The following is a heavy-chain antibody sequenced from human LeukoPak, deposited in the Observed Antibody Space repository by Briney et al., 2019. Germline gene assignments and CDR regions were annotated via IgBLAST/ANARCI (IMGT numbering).Heavy chain of an antibody. V-gene: IGHV1-24*01. CDR2: FDPEDGET. J-gene: IGHJ6*02. Sequence: ASVKVSCKVSGYTLTELSMHWVRQAPGKGLEWMGGFDPEDGETIYAQKFQGRVTMTEDTSTDTAYMELSSLRSEDTAVYYCARDRGPIFGVVIISTYYYYYGMDVWGQGTTVTVSS. CDR3: ARDRGPIFGVVIISTYYYYYGMDV. CDR1: GYTLTELS. D-gene: IGHD3-3*01.